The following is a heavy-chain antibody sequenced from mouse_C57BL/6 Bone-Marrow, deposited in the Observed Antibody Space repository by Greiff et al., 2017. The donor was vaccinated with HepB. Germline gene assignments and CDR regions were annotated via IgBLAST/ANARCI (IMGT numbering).Heavy chain of an antibody. CDR1: GYTFTSYG. CDR2: IYPRSGNT. CDR3: ARLWPHYYAMDY. V-gene: IGHV1-81*01. D-gene: IGHD6-1*01. J-gene: IGHJ4*01. Sequence: QVQLQQSGAELARPGASVKLSCKASGYTFTSYGISWVKQRTGQGLEWIGEIYPRSGNTYYNEKFKGKATLTADKSSSTAYMELRSLTSEDSAVYFCARLWPHYYAMDYWGQGTSVTVSS.